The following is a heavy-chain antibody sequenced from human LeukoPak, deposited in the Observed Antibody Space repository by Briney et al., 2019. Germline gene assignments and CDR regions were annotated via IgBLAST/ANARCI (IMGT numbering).Heavy chain of an antibody. CDR3: AGRYCSGGSCYFEFDY. D-gene: IGHD2-15*01. J-gene: IGHJ4*02. CDR1: GGSISSGGYY. CDR2: IYYSGST. V-gene: IGHV4-31*03. Sequence: SRTLSLTCTVSGGSISSGGYYWSWIRQHPGKGLEWIGYIYYSGSTYYNPSLKSRVTISVDTSKNQFSLKLSSVTAADTAVYYCAGRYCSGGSCYFEFDYWGQGTLVTVSS.